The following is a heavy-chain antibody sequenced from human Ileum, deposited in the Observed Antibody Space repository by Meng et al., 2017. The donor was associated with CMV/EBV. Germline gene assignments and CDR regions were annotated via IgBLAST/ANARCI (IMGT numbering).Heavy chain of an antibody. D-gene: IGHD3-22*01. CDR3: ARAISGHYYVP. CDR2: INYRGTT. CDR1: GGSISSGDYY. Sequence: HVQLQEPGPGLVKPPHTLSLTCTVSGGSISSGDYYWSWIREPPGKGLEWIGYINYRGTTSYNPSLKSRLTISVDTSNNQFSLILSSVTAADTALYYCARAISGHYYVPWGQGTLVTVSS. J-gene: IGHJ1*01. V-gene: IGHV4-30-4*08.